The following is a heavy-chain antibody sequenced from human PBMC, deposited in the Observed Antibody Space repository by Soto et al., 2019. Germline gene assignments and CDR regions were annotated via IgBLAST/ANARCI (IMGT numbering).Heavy chain of an antibody. CDR3: AREAYYDFWSGYYHPPFDY. J-gene: IGHJ4*02. CDR2: ISAYNGNT. D-gene: IGHD3-3*01. CDR1: GYTFTSYG. V-gene: IGHV1-18*01. Sequence: QVQLVQSGAEVKKPGASVKVSCKASGYTFTSYGISWVRQAPGQGLEWMGWISAYNGNTNYAQKLQGRVTMTTDTATSTAYMELRSLRSDDTAVYYCAREAYYDFWSGYYHPPFDYWGQGTLVTVSS.